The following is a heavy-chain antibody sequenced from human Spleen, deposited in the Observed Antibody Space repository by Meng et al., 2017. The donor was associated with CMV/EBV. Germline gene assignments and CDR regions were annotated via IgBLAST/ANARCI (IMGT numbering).Heavy chain of an antibody. J-gene: IGHJ4*02. CDR3: AKTGGIAVAGFDY. V-gene: IGHV3-30*04. CDR2: ISSDGSDE. Sequence: AASGFTFSNFPLHWVRHAPGKGVAWVAGISSDGSDEYYADSVRGRFTISRDNSKNTLYLQMNSLRIEDTAVYYCAKTGGIAVAGFDYWGQGTLVTVSS. D-gene: IGHD6-19*01. CDR1: GFTFSNFP.